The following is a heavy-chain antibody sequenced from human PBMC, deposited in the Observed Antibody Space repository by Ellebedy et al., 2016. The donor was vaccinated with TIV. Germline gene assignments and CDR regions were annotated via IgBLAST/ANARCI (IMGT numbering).Heavy chain of an antibody. CDR3: ARSTVWGKYYFDY. D-gene: IGHD3-16*01. Sequence: AASVKVSCKASGYTFTSYYMHWVRQAPGLGLEWMGIINPSGGSTSYAQKFQGRITVTRDTSTSTLYMELSSLRSEDTAVYYCARSTVWGKYYFDYWGQGTLVTVSS. CDR1: GYTFTSYY. CDR2: INPSGGST. J-gene: IGHJ4*02. V-gene: IGHV1-46*01.